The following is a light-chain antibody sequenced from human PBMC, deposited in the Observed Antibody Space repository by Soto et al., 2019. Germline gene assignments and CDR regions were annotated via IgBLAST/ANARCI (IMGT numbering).Light chain of an antibody. CDR1: QSVSNNY. V-gene: IGKV3-20*01. CDR3: QQYGSSGT. CDR2: GAS. Sequence: IVLTQCPGTLSLYPGERATLSCRASQSVSNNYLAWYQQKPGQAPRLLIYGASNRATGIPDRFSGSGSGTDFTLTISRLEPEDFAVYYCQQYGSSGTFGQGTKVDIK. J-gene: IGKJ1*01.